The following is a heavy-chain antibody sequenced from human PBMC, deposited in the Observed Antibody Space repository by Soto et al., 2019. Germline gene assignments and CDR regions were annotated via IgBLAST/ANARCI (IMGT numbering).Heavy chain of an antibody. J-gene: IGHJ3*02. CDR3: ARDVGVKLELIPSKYSSDAFDI. CDR1: GFTFSSYG. V-gene: IGHV3-33*01. Sequence: QVQLVESGGGVVQPGRSLRLSCAASGFTFSSYGMHWVRQAPGKGLEWVAVIWYDGSNKYYADSVKGRFTISRDNSKNTLYLQMNSLRAEDTPVYYCARDVGVKLELIPSKYSSDAFDIWGQGTMVTVSS. D-gene: IGHD1-7*01. CDR2: IWYDGSNK.